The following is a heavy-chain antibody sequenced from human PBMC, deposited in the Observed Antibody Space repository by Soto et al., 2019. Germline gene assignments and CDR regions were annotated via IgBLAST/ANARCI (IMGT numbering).Heavy chain of an antibody. D-gene: IGHD3-22*01. CDR2: IHYSGAT. CDR3: ARDSLDSSGNFMRHPDSFDI. Sequence: QVQLQESGPGLVKPSQTLPLTCTVSGGSINSDGYYWSWIRQHPGKGLEWIGYIHYSGATYYNPSLKSRVTISIDTSKNQFSLKLSSVTAADTAVYFCARDSLDSSGNFMRHPDSFDIWGQGTVVAVSS. V-gene: IGHV4-31*03. CDR1: GGSINSDGYY. J-gene: IGHJ3*02.